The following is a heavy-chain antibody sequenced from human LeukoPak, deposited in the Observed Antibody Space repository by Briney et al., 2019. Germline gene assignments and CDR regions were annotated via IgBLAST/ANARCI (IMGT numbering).Heavy chain of an antibody. V-gene: IGHV4-28*05. J-gene: IGHJ3*02. CDR1: GYSISSSNY. Sequence: SDTLSLTCAVSGYSISSSNYWAWIRPPPGKGLEWIGHIYYSGSIYYNPSLKSRVTMSVDTSKNQFSLKLSSVTAVDTAVYYYARKATTGPTKAAFDIWGQGTMVTVSS. D-gene: IGHD4-17*01. CDR3: ARKATTGPTKAAFDI. CDR2: IYYSGSI.